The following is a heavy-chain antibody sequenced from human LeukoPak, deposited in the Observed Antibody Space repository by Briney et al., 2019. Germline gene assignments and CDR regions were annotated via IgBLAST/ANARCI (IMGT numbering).Heavy chain of an antibody. Sequence: PETLSLTCTVSGGSVTSSGYYWSWVRQPPGKGLEYIGYIYYSGSTNYNPSLKSRVTISVDTSKNQFSLKLRSVTAADTAVYYCARDTKDFWYFDLWGRGTLVTVSS. CDR3: ARDTKDFWYFDL. CDR2: IYYSGST. V-gene: IGHV4-61*08. D-gene: IGHD2-2*01. J-gene: IGHJ2*01. CDR1: GGSVTSSGYY.